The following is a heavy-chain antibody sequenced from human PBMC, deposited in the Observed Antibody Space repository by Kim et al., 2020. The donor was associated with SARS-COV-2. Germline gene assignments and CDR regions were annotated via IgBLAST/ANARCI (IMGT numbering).Heavy chain of an antibody. J-gene: IGHJ4*02. V-gene: IGHV3-23*01. Sequence: GGSLRLSCAASGFTFSSYAMSWVRQAPGKGLEWVSAIGGSGSSTYYADSVKGRFTTSRDNSKNTLYLQMNSLRDEDTAVYHCAKDSSPNYWGRGILVIVSS. CDR3: AKDSSPNY. CDR1: GFTFSSYA. CDR2: IGGSGSST.